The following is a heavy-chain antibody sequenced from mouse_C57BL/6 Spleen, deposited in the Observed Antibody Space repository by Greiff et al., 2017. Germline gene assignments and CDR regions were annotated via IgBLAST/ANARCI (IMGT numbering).Heavy chain of an antibody. D-gene: IGHD1-1*01. CDR3: TRKDYYGSSFYFDY. Sequence: QVHVKQSGAELVRPGASVTLSCKASGYTFTDYEMYWVKQTPVHGLEWIGAIDPETGGTAYNQKFKGKAILTADKSSSTAYMELRSLTSEDSAVYDCTRKDYYGSSFYFDYWGQGTTLTVSS. V-gene: IGHV1-15*01. J-gene: IGHJ2*01. CDR2: IDPETGGT. CDR1: GYTFTDYE.